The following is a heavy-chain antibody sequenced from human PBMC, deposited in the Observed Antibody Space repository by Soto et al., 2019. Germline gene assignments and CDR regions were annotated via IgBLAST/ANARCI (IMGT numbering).Heavy chain of an antibody. V-gene: IGHV3-48*03. CDR1: GFTFSSYE. D-gene: IGHD3-9*01. CDR3: ARQGYDILTGRRAFDI. J-gene: IGHJ3*02. Sequence: EVQLVESGGGLVQPGGSLRLSCAASGFTFSSYEMNWVRQAPGKGLEWVSYISSSGSTIYYADSVKGRFTISRDNAKNSLYLRMNSLRAEDTAVYYCARQGYDILTGRRAFDIWGQGTMVTVSS. CDR2: ISSSGSTI.